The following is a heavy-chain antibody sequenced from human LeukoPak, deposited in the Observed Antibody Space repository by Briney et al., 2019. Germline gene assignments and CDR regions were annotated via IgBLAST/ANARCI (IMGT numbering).Heavy chain of an antibody. D-gene: IGHD2-15*01. J-gene: IGHJ6*02. CDR2: ISYDGSNK. V-gene: IGHV3-30*18. CDR3: AKQEDIVVVVAAAPYYYYGMDV. Sequence: GGSLRLSCAASGFTFSSYGMHWVRQAPGKGLEWVAVISYDGSNKYYADSVKGRFTISRDNSKNTLYLQMNSLRAEDTAVYYCAKQEDIVVVVAAAPYYYYGMDVWGQGTTVTVSS. CDR1: GFTFSSYG.